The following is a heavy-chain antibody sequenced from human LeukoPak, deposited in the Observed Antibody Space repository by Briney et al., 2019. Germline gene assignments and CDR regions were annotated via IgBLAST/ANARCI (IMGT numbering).Heavy chain of an antibody. CDR3: ARDLYDDNRCFDF. J-gene: IGHJ4*02. V-gene: IGHV4-38-2*02. D-gene: IGHD1-14*01. CDR1: VYSISSGYY. CDR2: IHHSGIT. Sequence: KSSETPSLTCTVSVYSISSGYYWGWIRQPPGKGLEWIGSIHHSGITYYNPSLKSRVTISVDTSKNQFSLRVDSVTAADTAVYYCARDLYDDNRCFDFWGQGILVTVSS.